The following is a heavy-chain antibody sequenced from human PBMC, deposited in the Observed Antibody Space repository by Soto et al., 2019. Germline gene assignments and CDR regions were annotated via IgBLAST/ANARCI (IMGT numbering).Heavy chain of an antibody. D-gene: IGHD3-10*01. CDR2: IDPSDSYT. J-gene: IGHJ5*02. V-gene: IGHV5-10-1*01. Sequence: EVQLVQSGAEVKKPGESLRISCKGSGYSFTSYWISWVRQMPGKGLEWMGRIDPSDSYTNYSPSFQGHVTISADKSISTAYLQWSSLKASGTAMYYCARHSAHVLLWFGERGDPCGQGTLVTVSS. CDR3: ARHSAHVLLWFGERGDP. CDR1: GYSFTSYW.